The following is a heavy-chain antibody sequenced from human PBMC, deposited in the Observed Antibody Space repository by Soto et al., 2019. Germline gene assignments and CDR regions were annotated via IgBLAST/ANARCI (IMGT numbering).Heavy chain of an antibody. Sequence: GGSLRLSCAASGFTFSSYGMHWVRQAPGKGLEWVAVIWYDGSNKYYADSVKGRFTISRDNSKNTLYLQMNSLRAEDTAVYYCARDRSYYYGSGSYGVYYGMDVWDQGTTVTVSS. CDR1: GFTFSSYG. V-gene: IGHV3-33*01. D-gene: IGHD3-10*01. CDR3: ARDRSYYYGSGSYGVYYGMDV. J-gene: IGHJ6*02. CDR2: IWYDGSNK.